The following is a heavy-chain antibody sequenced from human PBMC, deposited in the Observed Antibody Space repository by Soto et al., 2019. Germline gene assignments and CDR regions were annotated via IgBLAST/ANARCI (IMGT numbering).Heavy chain of an antibody. Sequence: QLQQWGAGLLKPSETLSLTCVVSGGSFSTYYYNWIRQSPGKGLEWIGEINHSGSNNYRPSLKSRVPMQLTTSKNQLSLKLTSVTAADTAVYYCARGGSNDWQVAFDIWGQGTMVTVSS. CDR2: INHSGSN. J-gene: IGHJ3*02. CDR1: GGSFSTYY. D-gene: IGHD3-9*01. CDR3: ARGGSNDWQVAFDI. V-gene: IGHV4-34*01.